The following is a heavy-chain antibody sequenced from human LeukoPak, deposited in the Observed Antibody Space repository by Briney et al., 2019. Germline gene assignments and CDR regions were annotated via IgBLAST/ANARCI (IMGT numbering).Heavy chain of an antibody. CDR1: GGSIRSSSYY. Sequence: PSETLSLTCTVSGGSIRSSSYYWGWIRQPPGKGLEWVGSMYYSGYTYYNPSLKSRVTISVDTSKNRFSLKLRSLMPADTAVYYCARHFGSGRPYFDYWGQGILVTVSS. CDR3: ARHFGSGRPYFDY. D-gene: IGHD3-10*01. J-gene: IGHJ4*02. CDR2: MYYSGYT. V-gene: IGHV4-39*07.